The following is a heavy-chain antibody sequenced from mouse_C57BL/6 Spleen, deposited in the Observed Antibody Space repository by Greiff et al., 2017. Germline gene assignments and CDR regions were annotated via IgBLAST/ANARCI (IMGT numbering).Heavy chain of an antibody. J-gene: IGHJ4*01. V-gene: IGHV1-64*01. CDR1: GYTFTSYW. D-gene: IGHD2-4*01. CDR2: IHPNSGST. Sequence: QVQLQQPGAELVKPGASVKLSCKASGYTFTSYWMHWVKQRPGPGLEWIGMIHPNSGSTNYNEKFKSKATLTVDKSSSTAYMQLSSLTSEDSAVYYCARRDYDGPGDYWGKGTSVTVSS. CDR3: ARRDYDGPGDY.